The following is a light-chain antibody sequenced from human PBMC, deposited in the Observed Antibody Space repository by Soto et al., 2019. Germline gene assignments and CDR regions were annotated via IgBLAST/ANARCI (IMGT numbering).Light chain of an antibody. Sequence: QSALTQPRSVSGSPGQSVTISCTGTSSDVGGYDYVSWYQQHPGKAPKLMIYGVTKRPSGVPDRFSGSKSGNTASLTISGLQAEDESDYYCRSHGGRHSYVFGTGTKLTVL. V-gene: IGLV2-11*01. CDR1: SSDVGGYDY. CDR2: GVT. CDR3: RSHGGRHSYV. J-gene: IGLJ1*01.